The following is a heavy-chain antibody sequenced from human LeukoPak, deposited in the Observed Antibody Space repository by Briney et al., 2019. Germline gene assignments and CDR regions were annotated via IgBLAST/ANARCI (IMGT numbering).Heavy chain of an antibody. CDR2: MHPGDSDT. Sequence: GESLKISCKGFGYSFTNYWIGWVRQMPGKGLEWMGIMHPGDSDTRYSPSFQGQVTISADKSISTAYLQWSSLKASDTAMYYCARRSITIFGVANDAFDIWGQGTMVTVSS. D-gene: IGHD3-3*01. CDR3: ARRSITIFGVANDAFDI. J-gene: IGHJ3*02. CDR1: GYSFTNYW. V-gene: IGHV5-51*01.